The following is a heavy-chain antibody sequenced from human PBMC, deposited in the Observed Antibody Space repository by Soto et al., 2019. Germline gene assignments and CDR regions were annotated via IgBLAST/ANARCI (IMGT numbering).Heavy chain of an antibody. CDR1: GFTFSSYG. V-gene: IGHV3-33*01. CDR3: ARDEGRQWLVYYFDY. D-gene: IGHD6-19*01. CDR2: IWYDGSNK. J-gene: IGHJ4*02. Sequence: QVQLVESGGGVVQPGRSLRLSCAASGFTFSSYGMHWVRQAPGKGLEWVAVIWYDGSNKYYADSVKGRFTISRDNSKNTLYLQMNSLRAEDTAVYYCARDEGRQWLVYYFDYWGQGTLVTVSS.